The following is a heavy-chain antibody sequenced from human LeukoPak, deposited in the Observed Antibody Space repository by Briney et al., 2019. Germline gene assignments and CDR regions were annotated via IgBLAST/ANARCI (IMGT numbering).Heavy chain of an antibody. CDR2: ISAYNGNT. J-gene: IGHJ6*02. CDR3: AKNSGYDFRPYYYYGMDV. V-gene: IGHV1-18*01. D-gene: IGHD5-12*01. CDR1: GYTFTSYG. Sequence: ASVKVSCKASGYTFTSYGISWVRQAPGQGLEWMGWISAYNGNTNYAQKLQGRVTMTTDTSTSTAYMELRSLRSDDTAVYYCAKNSGYDFRPYYYYGMDVWGQGTTVTVSS.